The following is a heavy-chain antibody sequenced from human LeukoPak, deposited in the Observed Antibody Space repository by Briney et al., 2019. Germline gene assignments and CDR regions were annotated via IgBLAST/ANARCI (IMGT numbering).Heavy chain of an antibody. D-gene: IGHD2-15*01. J-gene: IGHJ4*02. CDR3: AKVSDSGGWFVRGVDS. CDR2: ISTYNANA. V-gene: IGHV1-18*01. Sequence: ASVKVSCKASGYSFTSYAIIWVRQAPGQGLECMGWISTYNANANYAQRFQGRVTMTTDTSTSTAYMELRNLRSDDTAVYYCAKVSDSGGWFVRGVDSWGQGTLVTVSS. CDR1: GYSFTSYA.